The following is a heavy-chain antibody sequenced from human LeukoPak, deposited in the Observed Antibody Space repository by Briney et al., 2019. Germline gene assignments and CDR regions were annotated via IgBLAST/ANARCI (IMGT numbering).Heavy chain of an antibody. Sequence: NPGRSLRLSCTASGFTFGDYAMSWFRQAPGKGREWVGFIRSKAYGGTTEYAASVTGRFTISREYSKSIAYLQMNSLKTEDTAVYYCTRDFPSLCYYDSPLGDYWGQGNLVTVSS. CDR3: TRDFPSLCYYDSPLGDY. J-gene: IGHJ4*02. V-gene: IGHV3-49*05. CDR2: IRSKAYGGTT. CDR1: GFTFGDYA. D-gene: IGHD3-22*01.